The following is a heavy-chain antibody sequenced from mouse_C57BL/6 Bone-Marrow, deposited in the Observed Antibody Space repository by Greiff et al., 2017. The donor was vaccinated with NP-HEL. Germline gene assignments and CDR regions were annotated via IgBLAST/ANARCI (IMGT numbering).Heavy chain of an antibody. J-gene: IGHJ3*01. CDR3: TREGGYGVWCAY. D-gene: IGHD2-2*01. Sequence: VQLQQSGAELVRPGASVTLSCKASGYTFTDYEMHWVKQTPVHGLEWIGAIDPETGGTAYNQKFKGKAILTADKSSSTAYMELRSLTSEDSAVYYCTREGGYGVWCAYWGQGTLVTVSA. CDR1: GYTFTDYE. V-gene: IGHV1-15*01. CDR2: IDPETGGT.